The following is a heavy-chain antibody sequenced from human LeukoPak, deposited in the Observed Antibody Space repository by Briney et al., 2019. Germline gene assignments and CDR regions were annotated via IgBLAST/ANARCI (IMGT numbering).Heavy chain of an antibody. Sequence: SETLSLTCTVSGGSISSSSYYWGWIRQPPGKGLEWIGSIYYSGSTNYNPSLKSRATISVDTSKNQFSLKLSSVTAADTAVYYCARYSSSWYGNPEYFQHWGQGTLVTVSS. CDR1: GGSISSSSYY. D-gene: IGHD6-13*01. J-gene: IGHJ1*01. CDR2: IYYSGST. CDR3: ARYSSSWYGNPEYFQH. V-gene: IGHV4-39*07.